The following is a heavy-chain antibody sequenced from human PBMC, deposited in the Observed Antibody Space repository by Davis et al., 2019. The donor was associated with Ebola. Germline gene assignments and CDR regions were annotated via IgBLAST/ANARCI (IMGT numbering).Heavy chain of an antibody. D-gene: IGHD5-24*01. CDR3: ARDGERDGYNYEFSHLNV. Sequence: SVKVSCKASGGTLNNYAISWVRQAPGQGLEWMGGIIPIFDTPKYAPKFQGRVIITADVSTSTAYMELSSLRFDDAAVYYCARDGERDGYNYEFSHLNVWGQGTTVIVSS. V-gene: IGHV1-69*13. CDR2: IIPIFDTP. J-gene: IGHJ6*02. CDR1: GGTLNNYA.